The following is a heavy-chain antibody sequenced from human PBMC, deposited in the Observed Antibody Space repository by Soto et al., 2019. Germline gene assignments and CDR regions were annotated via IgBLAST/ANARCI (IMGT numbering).Heavy chain of an antibody. CDR1: GYSFTSYA. D-gene: IGHD3-22*01. CDR2: INAGNGNT. Sequence: QVQLVQSGAEEKKPGASVKVSCKASGYSFTSYALHWVRQAPGQRLEWMGWINAGNGNTKIQQKFQGRVTITRDTCASTAYMDVSSLRSEETAVYYCARAAYYYDSSGYYPGDYWGQGSLFTVSS. CDR3: ARAAYYYDSSGYYPGDY. V-gene: IGHV1-3*05. J-gene: IGHJ4*02.